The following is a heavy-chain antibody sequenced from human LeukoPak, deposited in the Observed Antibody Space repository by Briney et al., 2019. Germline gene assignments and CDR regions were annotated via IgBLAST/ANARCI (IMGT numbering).Heavy chain of an antibody. CDR1: GGTFSSYV. CDR3: ARVRWRDYYSMDV. J-gene: IGHJ6*03. CDR2: FFSILGTA. D-gene: IGHD2-15*01. Sequence: SVKVSCKGSGGTFSSYVISWVRQAPGQGLDWMGGFFSILGTANYAQKLQGRVTTTTDESTSTAYMELSSLRSEDTAVYYCARVRWRDYYSMDVWGKGTTVTVSS. V-gene: IGHV1-69*05.